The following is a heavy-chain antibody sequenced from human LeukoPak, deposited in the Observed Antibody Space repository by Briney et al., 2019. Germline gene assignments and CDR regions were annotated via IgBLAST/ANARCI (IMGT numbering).Heavy chain of an antibody. CDR3: AKDRVPAAISIPDY. Sequence: PGGSLRLSCAASGFTFSSYAMSWVRQAPGKGLEWVSAISGSGGSTYYADSVKGRFTISRDNSKNTLYLQMNSLRAEDTAAYYCAKDRVPAAISIPDYWGQGTLVTVSS. CDR1: GFTFSSYA. J-gene: IGHJ4*02. V-gene: IGHV3-23*01. CDR2: ISGSGGST. D-gene: IGHD2-2*02.